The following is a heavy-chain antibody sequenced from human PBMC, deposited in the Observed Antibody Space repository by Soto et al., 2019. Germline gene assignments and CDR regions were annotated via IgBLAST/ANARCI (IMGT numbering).Heavy chain of an antibody. Sequence: QVQLVESGGGVVQPGRSLRLSCAASGFTFSSYAMHWVRQAPGKGLEWVAVISYDGSNKYYADSVKGRFTISRDNSKNTLYLQRNSLRAEDTAVYYCARAKGSYSSSWYAAQGELDYWGQGTLVTVSS. CDR2: ISYDGSNK. V-gene: IGHV3-30-3*01. CDR1: GFTFSSYA. CDR3: ARAKGSYSSSWYAAQGELDY. D-gene: IGHD6-13*01. J-gene: IGHJ4*02.